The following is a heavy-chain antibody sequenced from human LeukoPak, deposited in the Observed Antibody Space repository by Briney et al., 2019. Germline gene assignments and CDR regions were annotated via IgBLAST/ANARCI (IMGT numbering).Heavy chain of an antibody. CDR2: IYYNGST. J-gene: IGHJ6*03. Sequence: SETLCLTCTVSGGSISSSSYYWGWIRQPPGKGLEWIGSIYYNGSTYYNPSLKSRVTISVDPSKNQFSLKLSSVTAADTAVYYCARHSGYSYGYAYYYYYMDVWGKGTTVTVSS. D-gene: IGHD5-18*01. CDR3: ARHSGYSYGYAYYYYYMDV. CDR1: GGSISSSSYY. V-gene: IGHV4-39*01.